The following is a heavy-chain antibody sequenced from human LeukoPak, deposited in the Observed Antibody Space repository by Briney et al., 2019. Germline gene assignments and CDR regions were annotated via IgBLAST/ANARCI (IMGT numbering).Heavy chain of an antibody. CDR1: GFTFSSYG. V-gene: IGHV3-30*03. D-gene: IGHD3-22*01. CDR3: ARDPSDYYDSSGYYEVFDY. J-gene: IGHJ4*02. CDR2: ISYDGSNK. Sequence: PGGSLRLSCAASGFTFSSYGMHWVRQAPGKGLEWVAVISYDGSNKYYADSVKGRFTISRDNAKNTLYLQMNSLRAEDTAVYYCARDPSDYYDSSGYYEVFDYWGQGTLVTVSS.